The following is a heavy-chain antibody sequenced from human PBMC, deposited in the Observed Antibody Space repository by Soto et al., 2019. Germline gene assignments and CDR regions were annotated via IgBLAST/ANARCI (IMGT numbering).Heavy chain of an antibody. CDR3: AKGGGSGSGNLDY. V-gene: IGHV3-23*01. D-gene: IGHD3-10*01. CDR1: GFTFSSYA. J-gene: IGHJ4*02. Sequence: EVQLLESGGGLVQPGGSLRLSCAASGFTFSSYAMSWVRQAPGKGLEWVSGIRSSGGNTYYVDSVKGRFTISRDNSKNTLYLQMNSLTAEDTAVYYCAKGGGSGSGNLDYWGQVTLVTVSS. CDR2: IRSSGGNT.